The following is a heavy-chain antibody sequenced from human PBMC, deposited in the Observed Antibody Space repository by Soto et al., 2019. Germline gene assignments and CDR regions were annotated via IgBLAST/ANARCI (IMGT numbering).Heavy chain of an antibody. Sequence: EVQLVESGGGLVKTGGSLRLSCAASGFTFSNSWMSWVRQAPGKGLEWVGRIKNKGVGGTIDYAAAVKGRFAISRDDSKNTLYLQMNSRKSEDTGIYYCASATPAADYWGQGTLVTVSS. CDR3: ASATPAADY. D-gene: IGHD2-2*01. J-gene: IGHJ4*02. V-gene: IGHV3-15*01. CDR2: IKNKGVGGTI. CDR1: GFTFSNSW.